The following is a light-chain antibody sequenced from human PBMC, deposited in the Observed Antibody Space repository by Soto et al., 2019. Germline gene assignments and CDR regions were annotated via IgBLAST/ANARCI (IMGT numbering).Light chain of an antibody. J-gene: IGKJ1*01. V-gene: IGKV3-20*01. CDR3: QQYGSSPRT. CDR1: QSVSSSY. Sequence: EIVLTQSPGTLSLSPREIATLSCRASQSVSSSYLAWYQQKPGQAPRLLIYGASSRATGIPDRFSGSGSGTDFTLIISRLEPEEFAVYYCQQYGSSPRTFGQGTKVEIK. CDR2: GAS.